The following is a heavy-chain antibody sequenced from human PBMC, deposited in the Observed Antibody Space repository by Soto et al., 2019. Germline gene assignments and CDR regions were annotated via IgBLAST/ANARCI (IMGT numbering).Heavy chain of an antibody. CDR1: GYSFTSYW. J-gene: IGHJ6*02. V-gene: IGHV5-51*01. CDR2: IYPGDSDT. Sequence: PGESLKISCKGSGYSFTSYWIGWVRQMPGKGLEWMGIIYPGDSDTRHSPSFQGQVTISADKSISTAYLQWSSLKASDTAMYYCARTYSGPGSNYYYYYYGMDVWGQGTTVTVSS. CDR3: ARTYSGPGSNYYYYYYGMDV. D-gene: IGHD2-15*01.